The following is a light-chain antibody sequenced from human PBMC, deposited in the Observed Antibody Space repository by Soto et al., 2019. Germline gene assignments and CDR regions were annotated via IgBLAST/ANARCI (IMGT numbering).Light chain of an antibody. CDR3: QQYNNRPPIT. CDR1: QSVSSN. Sequence: EIVMTQSPATLSLSPGERATLSCRASQSVSSNLAWYQQKPGQAPRRLIYGASTRATGIPTRWSSSGSGTEFTHTISSLQSEDFAVNYCQQYNNRPPITFGQGTRLEIK. V-gene: IGKV3-15*01. CDR2: GAS. J-gene: IGKJ5*01.